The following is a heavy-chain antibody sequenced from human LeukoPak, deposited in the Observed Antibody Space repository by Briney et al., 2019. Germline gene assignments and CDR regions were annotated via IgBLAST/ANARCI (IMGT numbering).Heavy chain of an antibody. V-gene: IGHV3-30*02. CDR3: AKDPFPPIAAEWYIDY. J-gene: IGHJ4*02. CDR1: GFTFSSYG. Sequence: GGSLRLSCAASGFTFSSYGMHWVRQAPGKGLEWVAFIRYDGSNKYYADSVKGRFTISRDNSKNTLYLQMNSLRAEDTAVYCCAKDPFPPIAAEWYIDYWGQGTLVTVSS. D-gene: IGHD6-13*01. CDR2: IRYDGSNK.